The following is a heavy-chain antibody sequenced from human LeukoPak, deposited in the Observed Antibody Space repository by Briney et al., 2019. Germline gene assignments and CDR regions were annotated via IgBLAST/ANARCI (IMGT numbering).Heavy chain of an antibody. V-gene: IGHV3-30*04. CDR2: ISYDGSNK. D-gene: IGHD3-3*01. CDR3: ARDRYDFWSGYSYYFDY. J-gene: IGHJ4*02. CDR1: GFTFSSYA. Sequence: GGSLRLSCAASGFTFSSYAMHWVRQAPGKGLEWVAVISYDGSNKYYADSVKGRFTISRDNSKNTLYLQMNSLRAEDTAVYYCARDRYDFWSGYSYYFDYWGQGTLVTVSS.